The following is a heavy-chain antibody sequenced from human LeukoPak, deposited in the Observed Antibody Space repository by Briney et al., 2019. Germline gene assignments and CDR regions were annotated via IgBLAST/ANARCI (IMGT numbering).Heavy chain of an antibody. CDR3: AREHPVAIAPDH. D-gene: IGHD5-12*01. CDR2: IYYSGST. Sequence: SETLSLTCTVSGGSISSGGYYWSWIRQHPGKGLEWIGYIYYSGSTYYNPSLKSRVTMSVATSKNQFSLKLTSVTAADTAVYYCAREHPVAIAPDHWGQGTLVTVSS. CDR1: GGSISSGGYY. J-gene: IGHJ4*02. V-gene: IGHV4-31*03.